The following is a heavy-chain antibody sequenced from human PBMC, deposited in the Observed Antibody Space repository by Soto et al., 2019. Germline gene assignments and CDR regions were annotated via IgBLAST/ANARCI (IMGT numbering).Heavy chain of an antibody. J-gene: IGHJ6*03. CDR2: LNPNSGNR. V-gene: IGHV1-8*01. CDR1: GYTFTSYD. CDR3: ARGCLFCNSPRCTHNFYYMDV. Sequence: QLQLVQSGAEVKKPGASVKVSCKASGYTFTSYDINWVRQATGQGPEWMGWLNPNSGNRRYAQKLQGRVTMTRDTSTNTAYMELSSLESEDTAVYYCARGCLFCNSPRCTHNFYYMDVWGRGTTVAVSS. D-gene: IGHD3-16*01.